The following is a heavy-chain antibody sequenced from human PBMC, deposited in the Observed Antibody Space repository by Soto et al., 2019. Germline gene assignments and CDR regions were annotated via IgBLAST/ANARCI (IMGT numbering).Heavy chain of an antibody. D-gene: IGHD4-4*01. CDR3: ARDGRWLQKLEY. CDR2: IYYSGST. V-gene: IGHV4-61*01. Sequence: SETLSLTCTVPGGSVSSGSYYWSWIRQPPGKGLERMGYIYYSGSTNYNPSLKSRVTISVDTSKNQFSLKLSSVTAADTAVYYCARDGRWLQKLEYWGQGTLVTVSS. CDR1: GGSVSSGSYY. J-gene: IGHJ4*02.